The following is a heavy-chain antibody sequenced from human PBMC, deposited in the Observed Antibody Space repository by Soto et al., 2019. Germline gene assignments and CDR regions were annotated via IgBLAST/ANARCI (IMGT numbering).Heavy chain of an antibody. CDR2: ISYDGSNK. D-gene: IGHD6-19*01. CDR1: GFTFSSYG. V-gene: IGHV3-30*18. CDR3: AKALIQNSSGWYYYYYGMDV. J-gene: IGHJ6*02. Sequence: GGSLRLSCAASGFTFSSYGMHWVRQAPGKGLEWVVVISYDGSNKYYADSVKGRFTISRDNSKNTLYLQMNSLRAEDTAVYYCAKALIQNSSGWYYYYYGMDVWGQGTTVTVSS.